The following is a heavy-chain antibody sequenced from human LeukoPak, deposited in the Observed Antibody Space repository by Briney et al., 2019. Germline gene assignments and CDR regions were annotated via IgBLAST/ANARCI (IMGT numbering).Heavy chain of an antibody. V-gene: IGHV1-2*02. Sequence: ASVKVSCKASGYTFTGDYMHWVRQSPGQGLEWMGWINPNSGGTNYAQKFQVRVTLNRDTSISTAYMELRRLRSDDTAVYYCESAVMVRGVIITANWFDPWGQGTLVTVSS. D-gene: IGHD3-10*01. J-gene: IGHJ5*02. CDR2: INPNSGGT. CDR3: ESAVMVRGVIITANWFDP. CDR1: GYTFTGDY.